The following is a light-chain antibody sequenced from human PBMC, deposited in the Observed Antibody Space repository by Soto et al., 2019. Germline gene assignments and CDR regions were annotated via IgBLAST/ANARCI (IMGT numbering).Light chain of an antibody. CDR1: QSVSSSY. J-gene: IGKJ5*01. Sequence: EIVLTQSPGTLSLSPGERATLSCRASQSVSSSYLAWYQQKPGQAPRLLIYGASSRATGIPDRFSGSGSGTDFTLTISRLEPEDFAVYYCQQYRRSLPITFGQGTRLEIK. V-gene: IGKV3-20*01. CDR2: GAS. CDR3: QQYRRSLPIT.